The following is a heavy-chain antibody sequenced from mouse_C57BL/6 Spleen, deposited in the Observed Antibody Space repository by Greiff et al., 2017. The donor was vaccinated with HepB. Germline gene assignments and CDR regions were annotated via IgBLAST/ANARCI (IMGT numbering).Heavy chain of an antibody. CDR1: GYTLTSYW. V-gene: IGHV1-55*01. D-gene: IGHD2-5*01. J-gene: IGHJ4*01. CDR2: IYPGSGST. Sequence: QVQLQQPGAELVKPGASVKMSCKASGYTLTSYWITWVKQRPGQGLEWIGDIYPGSGSTKYNEKFKSKATLTVDTSSSTAYMQLSSLTSEDSAVYYCARSSNYGSAMDYWGQGTSVTVSS. CDR3: ARSSNYGSAMDY.